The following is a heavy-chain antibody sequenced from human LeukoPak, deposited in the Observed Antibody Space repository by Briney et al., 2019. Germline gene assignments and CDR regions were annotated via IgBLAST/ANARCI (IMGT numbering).Heavy chain of an antibody. V-gene: IGHV1-8*03. J-gene: IGHJ5*02. CDR2: MNPNSGNT. D-gene: IGHD3-3*01. Sequence: ASVKVSCKASGYTFTSYGINWVRQATGQGLEWMGWMNPNSGNTGYAQKFQGRVTITRNTSISTAYMELSSLRSEDTAVYYCARGGENKRITIFGVVIYNNWFDPWGQGTLVTVSS. CDR3: ARGGENKRITIFGVVIYNNWFDP. CDR1: GYTFTSYG.